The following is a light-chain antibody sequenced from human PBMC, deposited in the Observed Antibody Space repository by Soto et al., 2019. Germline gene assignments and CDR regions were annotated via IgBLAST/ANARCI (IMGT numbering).Light chain of an antibody. Sequence: VVLTQSPLSLPVTLGQPACISCRSSQSLIYSNGNTYLNWYQQRPGQSPRRLIYQVSNRDSGVPDRFTGSGSGSGTDFTLKISRVEAEDVGVYYCMEGTPSVGQGTKVDSK. J-gene: IGKJ1*01. CDR1: QSLIYSNGNTY. V-gene: IGKV2-30*01. CDR3: MEGTPS. CDR2: QVS.